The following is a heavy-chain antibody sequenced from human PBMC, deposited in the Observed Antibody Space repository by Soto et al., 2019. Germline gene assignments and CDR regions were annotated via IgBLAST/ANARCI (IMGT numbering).Heavy chain of an antibody. CDR2: ISCDGSNK. V-gene: IGHV3-30-3*01. CDR3: ARDGRGDYYYYGMDV. D-gene: IGHD3-10*01. CDR1: GFTFSSYA. J-gene: IGHJ6*02. Sequence: PGGSLRLSCAASGFTFSSYAMHWVRQAPGKGLEWVAVISCDGSNKYYADSVKGRFTISRDNSKNTLYLQMNSLRAEDTAVYYCARDGRGDYYYYGMDVWGQGTTVTVSS.